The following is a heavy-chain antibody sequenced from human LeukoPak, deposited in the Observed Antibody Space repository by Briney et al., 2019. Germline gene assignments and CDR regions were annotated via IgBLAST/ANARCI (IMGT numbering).Heavy chain of an antibody. CDR3: ARVKWSNWFDP. CDR1: GFTFSDYY. D-gene: IGHD2-15*01. Sequence: GGSLRLSCAASGFTFSDYYMSWIRQAPGKGLEWVSYISSSGSTIYYADSAKGRFTISRDNAKNSLYLQMNSLRAEDTAVYYCARVKWSNWFDPWGQGTLVTVSS. V-gene: IGHV3-11*04. CDR2: ISSSGSTI. J-gene: IGHJ5*02.